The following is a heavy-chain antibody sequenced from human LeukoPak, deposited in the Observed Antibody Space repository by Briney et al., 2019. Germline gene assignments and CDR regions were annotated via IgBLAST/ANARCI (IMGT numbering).Heavy chain of an antibody. CDR2: ISSSSSTI. CDR3: ARVPYYDFWSAWYFDL. CDR1: GFTFSSYS. V-gene: IGHV3-48*01. Sequence: PGGSLRLSCAASGFTFSSYSMNWVRQAPGKGLEWVSYISSSSSTIYYADSVKGRFTISRDNAKNSLYLQMNSLRAEDTAVYYCARVPYYDFWSAWYFDLWGRGTLVTVSS. J-gene: IGHJ2*01. D-gene: IGHD3-3*01.